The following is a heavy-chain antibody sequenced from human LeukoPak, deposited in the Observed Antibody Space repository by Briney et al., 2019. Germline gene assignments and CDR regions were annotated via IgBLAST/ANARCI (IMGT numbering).Heavy chain of an antibody. CDR2: ISGSGGST. CDR1: GFTFSSYA. CDR3: AKCREQWLVCFLDY. V-gene: IGHV3-23*01. Sequence: GGSLRLPCAASGFTFSSYAMSWVRQAPGKGLEWVSAISGSGGSTYYADSVKGRFTISRDNSKNTLYLQMNSLRAEDTAVYYCAKCREQWLVCFLDYWGQGTLVTVSS. J-gene: IGHJ4*02. D-gene: IGHD6-19*01.